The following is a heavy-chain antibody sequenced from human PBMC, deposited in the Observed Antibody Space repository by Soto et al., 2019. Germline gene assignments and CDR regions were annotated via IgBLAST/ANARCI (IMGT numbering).Heavy chain of an antibody. Sequence: PSETLSLTCTVSGGSISSYYWSWIRQHPGKGLEWIGYIYYSGSTYYNPSLKSRVTISVDTSKNQFSLKLSSVTAADTAVYYCARGTLRLGPRRNWFDPWGQGTLVTVSS. CDR1: GGSISSYY. CDR2: IYYSGST. J-gene: IGHJ5*02. V-gene: IGHV4-59*12. D-gene: IGHD7-27*01. CDR3: ARGTLRLGPRRNWFDP.